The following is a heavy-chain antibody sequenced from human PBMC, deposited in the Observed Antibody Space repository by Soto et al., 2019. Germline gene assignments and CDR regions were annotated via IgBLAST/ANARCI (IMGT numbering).Heavy chain of an antibody. D-gene: IGHD3-10*01. CDR3: ARITMVRGVIYFDY. J-gene: IGHJ4*02. Sequence: GSFPTLVNPTQTLTLTCTFSGFSLITRGICVSCILQPRGKALEWLARIDWYDDKYYSTSLKTRLTISKDTSKNQVVLTMTNMDPVDKATYYCARITMVRGVIYFDYWGQGTLVTVSS. CDR1: GFSLITRGIC. V-gene: IGHV2-70*11. CDR2: IDWYDDK.